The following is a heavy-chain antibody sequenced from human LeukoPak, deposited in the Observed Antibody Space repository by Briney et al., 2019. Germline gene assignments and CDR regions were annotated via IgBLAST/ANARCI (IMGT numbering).Heavy chain of an antibody. Sequence: GESLKISCKASGYSFTNYWIGWVRQMPGKGLEWMGIIYPGDSDTKHSPSFQGQVTISADKSINTAYLQWSSLRASDTAMYYCARQGTIVAGTLGTTFDYWGQGTLLTVSS. CDR2: IYPGDSDT. CDR1: GYSFTNYW. CDR3: ARQGTIVAGTLGTTFDY. D-gene: IGHD5-12*01. V-gene: IGHV5-51*01. J-gene: IGHJ4*02.